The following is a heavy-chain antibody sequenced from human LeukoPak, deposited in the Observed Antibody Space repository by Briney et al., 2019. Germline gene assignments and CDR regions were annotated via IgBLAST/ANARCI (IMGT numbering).Heavy chain of an antibody. CDR3: ARDRSPGYSWFDP. CDR1: GGSISSSSYY. V-gene: IGHV4-39*07. D-gene: IGHD1-1*01. CDR2: IYYSGST. J-gene: IGHJ5*02. Sequence: PSETLSLTCTVSGGSISSSSYYWGWIRQPPGKGLEWIGSIYYSGSTYYNPSLKSRVTISVDTSKNQFSLKLSSVTAADTAVYYCARDRSPGYSWFDPWGQGTLVTVSS.